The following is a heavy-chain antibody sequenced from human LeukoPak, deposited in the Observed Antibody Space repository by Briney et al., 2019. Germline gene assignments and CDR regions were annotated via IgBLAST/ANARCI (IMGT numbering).Heavy chain of an antibody. V-gene: IGHV3-33*06. CDR3: AKNGVWSGYYPYYYYYYMDV. J-gene: IGHJ6*03. CDR2: IWYDGSNK. CDR1: GFTFSSYG. Sequence: PGGSLRLSCAASGFTFSSYGMHWVRPAPGKGLEWGAVIWYDGSNKYYADSVKGRFTISRDNSKNTLYLQMNSPRAEDTAVYYCAKNGVWSGYYPYYYYYYMDVWGKGTTVTVSS. D-gene: IGHD3-3*01.